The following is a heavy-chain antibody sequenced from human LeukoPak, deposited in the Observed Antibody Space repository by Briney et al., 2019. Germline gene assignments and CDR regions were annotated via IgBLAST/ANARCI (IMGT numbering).Heavy chain of an antibody. J-gene: IGHJ4*02. CDR3: ANLPL. V-gene: IGHV3-30*18. CDR2: ISYDGSNK. CDR1: GFTFSNYG. Sequence: PGRSLRLSCATSGFTFSNYGMHWVRQAPGKGLEWVAVISYDGSNKYYADSVKGRFTISRDNSKNTLYLRMNSLRPEDAAVYYCANLPLWGQGTLVTVSS.